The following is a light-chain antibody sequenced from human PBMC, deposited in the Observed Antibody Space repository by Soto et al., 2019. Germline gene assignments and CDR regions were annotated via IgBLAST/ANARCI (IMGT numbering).Light chain of an antibody. J-gene: IGKJ1*01. CDR2: GAS. Sequence: GTLSLSQGERATLSCRASQSVSSSYLAWYQQKPGQAPRLLIYGASSRATGIPDRFSGSGSGTDFTLTISRLEPEDFVVYYCQQYGSPRTFGQGTKVDIK. CDR3: QQYGSPRT. CDR1: QSVSSSY. V-gene: IGKV3-20*01.